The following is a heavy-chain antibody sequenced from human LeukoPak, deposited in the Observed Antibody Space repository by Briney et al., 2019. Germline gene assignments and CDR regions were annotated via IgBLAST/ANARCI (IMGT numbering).Heavy chain of an antibody. CDR2: IRFDGTNK. V-gene: IGHV3-30*02. Sequence: PGGSLRLSCAASGFTFSTYGMHWVRQAPGKGLEWVAFIRFDGTNKYYADSVEGRFAISRDSSKNTLYLQMNSLRAEDTAVYYCAKGYCSGSCYNGLDYWGQGTLVTVSS. CDR3: AKGYCSGSCYNGLDY. CDR1: GFTFSTYG. D-gene: IGHD2-15*01. J-gene: IGHJ4*02.